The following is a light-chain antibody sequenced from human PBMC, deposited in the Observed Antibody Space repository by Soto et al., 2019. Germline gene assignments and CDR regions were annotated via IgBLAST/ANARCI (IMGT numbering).Light chain of an antibody. V-gene: IGKV4-1*01. Sequence: DIVMTQSPDSLAVSLGERATMNCKSSQSVLYSSNNKNYLTWYQQKPGQTPKVLIYWASTRESGVPDRFSGSGSGTGFTLTISSLQAEDVAVYYCQQCYSTPRTFGQGTKVEIK. CDR2: WAS. CDR3: QQCYSTPRT. J-gene: IGKJ1*01. CDR1: QSVLYSSNNKNY.